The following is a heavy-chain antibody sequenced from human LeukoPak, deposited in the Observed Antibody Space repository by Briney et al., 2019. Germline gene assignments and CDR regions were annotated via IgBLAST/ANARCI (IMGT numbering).Heavy chain of an antibody. J-gene: IGHJ4*02. CDR1: GYTFTSYD. D-gene: IGHD3-10*01. CDR3: ARELRITMVRGVIIKGRSFDY. CDR2: MNPNSGNT. V-gene: IGHV1-8*01. Sequence: ASVKVPCKASGYTFTSYDINWVRQATGQGLEWMGWMNPNSGNTGYAQKFQGRVTMTRNTSISTAYMELRSLRSDDTAVYYCARELRITMVRGVIIKGRSFDYWGQGTLVTVSS.